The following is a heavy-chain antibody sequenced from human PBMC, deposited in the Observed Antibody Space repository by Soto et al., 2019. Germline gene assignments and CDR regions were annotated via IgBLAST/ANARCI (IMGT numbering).Heavy chain of an antibody. CDR2: VSSSGTT. D-gene: IGHD2-2*01. CDR3: ARCSLVVVPAPGFDP. Sequence: PSETLSLTCTVSGDSISSATHYWNWIRQHPGKGLEWIGYVSSSGTTYYNPSLKSRVTISVDTSKNQFSLKLGSVSAADTALYYCARCSLVVVPAPGFDPWGRGTLVTVSS. J-gene: IGHJ5*02. CDR1: GDSISSATHY. V-gene: IGHV4-31*03.